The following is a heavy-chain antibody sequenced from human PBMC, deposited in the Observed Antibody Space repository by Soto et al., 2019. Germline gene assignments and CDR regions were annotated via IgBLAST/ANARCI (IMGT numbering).Heavy chain of an antibody. D-gene: IGHD3-22*01. J-gene: IGHJ6*02. CDR3: AREGYDSSGYYFYGMDV. Sequence: GASVKVSCKASGYTFTGYYMHWLRQSPGQGLEWMGWINPNSGGTNYAQKFQGWVTMTRDTSISTAYMELSRLRSDDTAVYYCAREGYDSSGYYFYGMDVWGQGTTVTVSS. CDR2: INPNSGGT. V-gene: IGHV1-2*04. CDR1: GYTFTGYY.